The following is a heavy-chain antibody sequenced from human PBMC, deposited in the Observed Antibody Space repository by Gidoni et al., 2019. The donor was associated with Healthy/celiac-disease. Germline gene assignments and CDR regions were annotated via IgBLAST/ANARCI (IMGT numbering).Heavy chain of an antibody. Sequence: QVQLQQWGAGLLKPSETLSLTCAVYGGSFSGYYWSWIRQPPGKGLEWIGEINHSGSTNYNPSLKSRVTISVDTSKNQFSLKLSSVTAADTAVYYCARSDHYGDTGFYWGQGTLVTVSS. CDR1: GGSFSGYY. D-gene: IGHD4-17*01. V-gene: IGHV4-34*01. CDR3: ARSDHYGDTGFY. CDR2: INHSGST. J-gene: IGHJ4*02.